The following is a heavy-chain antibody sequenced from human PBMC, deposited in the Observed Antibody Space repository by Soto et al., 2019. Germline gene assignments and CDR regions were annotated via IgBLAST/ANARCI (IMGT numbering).Heavy chain of an antibody. Sequence: ASATLSLTWSVSGGSMNDVTHYWAWIRQPPGKGLEWIATTYYTGSTHYNSSLKSRATISVDTSQNQFSLELTSVTAADTAVYHCASARYFGVDVWGHGTTVTVSS. D-gene: IGHD5-18*01. CDR1: GGSMNDVTHY. J-gene: IGHJ6*02. V-gene: IGHV4-39*01. CDR3: ASARYFGVDV. CDR2: TYYTGST.